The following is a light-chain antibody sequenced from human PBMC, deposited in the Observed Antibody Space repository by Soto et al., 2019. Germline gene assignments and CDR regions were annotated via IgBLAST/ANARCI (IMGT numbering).Light chain of an antibody. J-gene: IGLJ2*01. CDR2: GVT. Sequence: QSVLTQPASVSGSPGQSITISCTGTSSDVGGYNYVSWYQQHPGKAPKLMIYGVTNRPSGVSNRFSGSKSANTASLTISGLQAEDEAEYYCSSYTSSSTLSVVVGGGTKLTVL. V-gene: IGLV2-14*01. CDR1: SSDVGGYNY. CDR3: SSYTSSSTLSVV.